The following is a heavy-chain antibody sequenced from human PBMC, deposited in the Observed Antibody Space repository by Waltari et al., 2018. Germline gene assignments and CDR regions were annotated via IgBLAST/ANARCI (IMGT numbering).Heavy chain of an antibody. CDR1: GGSISSTTYY. CDR3: ARGLEMATNNFDY. CDR2: IYYSGST. V-gene: IGHV4-39*01. D-gene: IGHD5-12*01. J-gene: IGHJ4*02. Sequence: QLQLQESGPGLVKPSETLSLTCAVSGGSISSTTYYWGWIRQPPGKGLEWIGTIYYSGSTFYNPSLKSRVTISVDTSKNQFSLKLSSVTAADTAVYYCARGLEMATNNFDYWGQGTLVTVSS.